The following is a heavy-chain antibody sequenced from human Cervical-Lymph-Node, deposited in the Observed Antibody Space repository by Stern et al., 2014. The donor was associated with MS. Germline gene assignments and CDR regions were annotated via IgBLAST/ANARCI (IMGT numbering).Heavy chain of an antibody. V-gene: IGHV3-9*01. Sequence: EVQLVQSGGGLVQPCRSLRLSCAAAGFAFDDYAMHWVRQAPGKGLEWVSGISWSGTKIGYADSVKCRFTISRDNAKNSLFLQMNNLRAEDTALYYCATANYEFGYYGMDVWGQGTAVTVS. CDR3: ATANYEFGYYGMDV. J-gene: IGHJ6*02. D-gene: IGHD3-3*01. CDR1: GFAFDDYA. CDR2: ISWSGTKI.